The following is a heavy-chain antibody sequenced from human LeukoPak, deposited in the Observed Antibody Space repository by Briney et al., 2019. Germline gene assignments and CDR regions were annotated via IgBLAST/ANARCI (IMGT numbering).Heavy chain of an antibody. Sequence: GSVSVSCTVSGYTLSETCIHWVRQAPGKGLEWMGGFDVEDGERIYAQKFQGRVTMTEDTSTNTAYMELRSLRAEDTAVYYCATESRYPEYNSSWSVWSYAFDIWGQGTMVTVSS. CDR2: FDVEDGER. D-gene: IGHD6-13*01. CDR3: ATESRYPEYNSSWSVWSYAFDI. CDR1: GYTLSETC. J-gene: IGHJ3*02. V-gene: IGHV1-24*01.